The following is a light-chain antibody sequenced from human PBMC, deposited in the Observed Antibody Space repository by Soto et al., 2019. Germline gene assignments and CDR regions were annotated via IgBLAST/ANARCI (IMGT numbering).Light chain of an antibody. Sequence: VVMTQSPLSLPVTLGQPASISCRSSQSLVYSDGNTYLNWFQQRPGQSPRRLIYKVSNRDSGVPDRFSGSGAGTYFPLKISRVEAEDVGVYYCMQGTNWPPTFGQGTKVEIK. J-gene: IGKJ1*01. CDR3: MQGTNWPPT. CDR2: KVS. V-gene: IGKV2-30*01. CDR1: QSLVYSDGNTY.